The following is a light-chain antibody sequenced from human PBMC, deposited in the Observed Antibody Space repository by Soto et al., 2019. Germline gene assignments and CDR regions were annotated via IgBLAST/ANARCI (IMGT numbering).Light chain of an antibody. V-gene: IGKV3-15*01. J-gene: IGKJ1*01. CDR3: QKYNSHRT. Sequence: IRVSQSVVALSVTQEERVTLSCRARQSVGSNLAWYQQKPGQAPRLLIYGASTRATGIPARFSGSGSETEFTLTIISLEADDFATCYCQKYNSHRTFGQGTMLDI. CDR1: QSVGSN. CDR2: GAS.